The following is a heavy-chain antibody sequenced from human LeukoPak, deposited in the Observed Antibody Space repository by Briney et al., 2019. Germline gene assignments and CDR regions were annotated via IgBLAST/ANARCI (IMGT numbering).Heavy chain of an antibody. CDR2: ISGGGGRK. D-gene: IGHD2-2*01. CDR1: GFIFSNYA. J-gene: IGHJ3*02. CDR3: AKRYCSSTSCYRLDAFDI. V-gene: IGHV3-23*01. Sequence: GGSLRLSCVASGFIFSNYAMSWVRQAPGKGLEWVSSISGGGGRKNYADSVKGRFTISRDNSKNTLYLQMNSLRAEDTAVYYCAKRYCSSTSCYRLDAFDIWGQGTMVTVSS.